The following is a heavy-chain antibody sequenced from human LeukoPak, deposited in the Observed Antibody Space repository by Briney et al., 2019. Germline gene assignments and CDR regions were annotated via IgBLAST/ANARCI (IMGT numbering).Heavy chain of an antibody. CDR2: ILNTGSIK. Sequence: GGSLRLSCAGSGFTFSDYSMNWVRQAPGKGLEWVSYILNTGSIKKYADSVKGRFTISRDNAKNSLYLQMNSLRAEDTAVYYCARDSSGYSSSWSGDAFDIWGQGTMVTVSS. D-gene: IGHD6-13*01. CDR3: ARDSSGYSSSWSGDAFDI. J-gene: IGHJ3*02. V-gene: IGHV3-48*04. CDR1: GFTFSDYS.